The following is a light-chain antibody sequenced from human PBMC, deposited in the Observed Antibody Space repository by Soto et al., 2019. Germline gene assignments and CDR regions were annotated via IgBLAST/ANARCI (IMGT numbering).Light chain of an antibody. CDR2: WAS. V-gene: IGKV4-1*01. J-gene: IGKJ2*01. CDR1: QSVLYSCNNKNY. CDR3: QQYYATPPYT. Sequence: DIVMTQSPDSLAVSLGERATINCKSSQSVLYSCNNKNYLAWYQQKTGQPPKLLIYWASTRESGVPDRFSGSGSETDFTLTISSLQAEDVAVYYCQQYYATPPYTFGQGTKLEIK.